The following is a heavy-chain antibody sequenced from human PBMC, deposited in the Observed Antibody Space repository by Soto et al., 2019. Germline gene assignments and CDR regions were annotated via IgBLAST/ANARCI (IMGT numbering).Heavy chain of an antibody. Sequence: QLQLQESGPGLVKPSETLSLTCTVSGGSISSSSYYWGWIRQPPGKGLEWIGSIYYSGSTYYNPSLKSRVTISVDTSKNQFSLKLSSVTAADTAVYYCAREGGSGSLGLRDYWGQGTLVTVSS. CDR1: GGSISSSSYY. V-gene: IGHV4-39*02. CDR2: IYYSGST. J-gene: IGHJ4*02. CDR3: AREGGSGSLGLRDY. D-gene: IGHD3-10*01.